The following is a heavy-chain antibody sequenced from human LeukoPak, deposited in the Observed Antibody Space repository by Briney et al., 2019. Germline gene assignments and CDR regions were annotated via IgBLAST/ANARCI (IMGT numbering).Heavy chain of an antibody. Sequence: GRSLRLSCAASGFTFSSYAMHWVRQAPGKGLEWVAVISYDGNNKYYADSVKGRFTISRDNSKNTLYLQMNSLRAEDTAVYYCARASISPDYYYYYMDVWGKGTTVTVSS. CDR2: ISYDGNNK. J-gene: IGHJ6*03. D-gene: IGHD1-14*01. V-gene: IGHV3-30*01. CDR3: ARASISPDYYYYYMDV. CDR1: GFTFSSYA.